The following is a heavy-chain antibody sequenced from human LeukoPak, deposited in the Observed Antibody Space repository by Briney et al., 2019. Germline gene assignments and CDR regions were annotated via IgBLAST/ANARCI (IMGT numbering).Heavy chain of an antibody. J-gene: IGHJ1*01. CDR2: IYTSGTT. Sequence: SETLSLTCTVSGGSISSSSYYWGWIRQPPGKGLEWIGSIYTSGTTNYNSSLKSRLTMSVDTSKNQFSLKLSSVTAADTAVYYCARLGSSGSAQYFQDWGQGTLVTVSS. D-gene: IGHD6-19*01. CDR1: GGSISSSSYY. CDR3: ARLGSSGSAQYFQD. V-gene: IGHV4-39*07.